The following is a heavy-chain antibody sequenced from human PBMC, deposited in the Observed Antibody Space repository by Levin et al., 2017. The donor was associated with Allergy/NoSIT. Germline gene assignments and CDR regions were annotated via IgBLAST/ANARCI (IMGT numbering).Heavy chain of an antibody. D-gene: IGHD4-11*01. V-gene: IGHV2-70*04. J-gene: IGHJ4*02. Sequence: QTLSLPCTFSGFSLRTSGMRVSWIRQPPGKALEWLARIDWDDDKFYSPSLKARLSISKDTSKNQVVLTMTNMDPVDTATYYCARNLDSNYYYFEDWGPGTLVTVSS. CDR3: ARNLDSNYYYFED. CDR2: IDWDDDK. CDR1: GFSLRTSGMR.